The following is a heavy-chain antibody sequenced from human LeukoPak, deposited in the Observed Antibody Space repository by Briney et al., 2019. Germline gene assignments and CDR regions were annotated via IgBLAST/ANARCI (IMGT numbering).Heavy chain of an antibody. D-gene: IGHD3-10*01. CDR3: ARDNYYGSGSFYYYYYYYMDV. V-gene: IGHV4-34*01. Sequence: SETLSLTCAVYGGSFSGYYWSWIRQPPGKGLEWIGEINHSGSTNYNPSLKSRVTISVDTSKNQFSLKLSSVTAADTAVYYCARDNYYGSGSFYYYYYYYMDVWGKGTTVTVSS. J-gene: IGHJ6*03. CDR1: GGSFSGYY. CDR2: INHSGST.